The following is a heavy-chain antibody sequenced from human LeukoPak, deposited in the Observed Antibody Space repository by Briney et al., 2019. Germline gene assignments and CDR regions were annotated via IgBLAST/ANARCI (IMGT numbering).Heavy chain of an antibody. D-gene: IGHD6-19*01. V-gene: IGHV3-74*01. CDR2: ISSDASIT. Sequence: GGSLRLSCAASGLTFSTYWMHWVRQDPGKGLVWVSRISSDASITSYADPVKGRFTISRDNSKNTLYLQMNSLRAEDTAVYYCANSVGSGWYTFDYWGQGTLVTVSS. CDR3: ANSVGSGWYTFDY. CDR1: GLTFSTYW. J-gene: IGHJ4*02.